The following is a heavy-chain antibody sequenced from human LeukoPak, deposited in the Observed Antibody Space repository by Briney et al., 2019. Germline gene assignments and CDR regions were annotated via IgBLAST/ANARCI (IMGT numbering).Heavy chain of an antibody. CDR1: GYTFTGYY. J-gene: IGHJ3*02. CDR3: AREYYDSSGYYYHDAFDI. V-gene: IGHV1-2*06. CDR2: TNPNSGGT. D-gene: IGHD3-22*01. Sequence: ASVKVSCKASGYTFTGYYMHWVRQAPGQGLEWMGRTNPNSGGTNYAQKFQGRVTMTRDTSISTAYMELSRLRSDDTAVYYCAREYYDSSGYYYHDAFDIWGQGTMVTVSS.